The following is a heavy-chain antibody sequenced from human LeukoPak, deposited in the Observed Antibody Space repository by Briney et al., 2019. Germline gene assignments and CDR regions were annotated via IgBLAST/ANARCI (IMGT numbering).Heavy chain of an antibody. CDR2: IFYSGIT. CDR1: GGSMSNIYY. V-gene: IGHV4-39*01. Sequence: SETLSLTCNVSGGSMSNIYYWGWIRQPPGKGLEWIGNIFYSGITYYNPSLRSRVTIAIDTSKSQFSLKLTSVTAADTAVYYCARRGDRPCTSLNCPPHNYFFYMDVWGNGTTVAVSS. J-gene: IGHJ6*03. CDR3: ARRGDRPCTSLNCPPHNYFFYMDV. D-gene: IGHD2-8*01.